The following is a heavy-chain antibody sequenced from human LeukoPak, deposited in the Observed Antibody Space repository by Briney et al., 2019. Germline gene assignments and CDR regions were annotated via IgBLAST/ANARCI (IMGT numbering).Heavy chain of an antibody. J-gene: IGHJ5*02. D-gene: IGHD3-10*01. CDR2: ISYDGSNK. CDR3: AKDEVGQLLWLGEIRESWFDP. V-gene: IGHV3-30*18. CDR1: GFTFSSYG. Sequence: GGSLRLSCAASGFTFSSYGMHWVRQAPGKGLEWVAVISYDGSNKYYADSVKGRFTISRDNSKNTLYLQMNSLRAEDTAVYYCAKDEVGQLLWLGEIRESWFDPWGQGTLVTVSS.